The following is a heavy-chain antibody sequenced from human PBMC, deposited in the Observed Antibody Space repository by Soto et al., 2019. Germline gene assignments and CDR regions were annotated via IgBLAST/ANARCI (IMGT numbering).Heavy chain of an antibody. V-gene: IGHV4-59*08. CDR3: ARQGHGDYSI. D-gene: IGHD4-17*01. J-gene: IGHJ4*02. CDR2: INYSGST. CDR1: GGSISSYY. Sequence: PSETLSLTCTVSGGSISSYYWSWIRQPPGKGLEWIGYINYSGSTNYNPSLKSRVTISVDTSKNQFSLKLSSVTAADTAVYYCARQGHGDYSIWGQGTLVTVSS.